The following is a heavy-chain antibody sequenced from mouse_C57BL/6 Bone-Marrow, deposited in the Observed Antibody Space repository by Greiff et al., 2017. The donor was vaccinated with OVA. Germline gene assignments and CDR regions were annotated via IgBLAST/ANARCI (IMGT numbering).Heavy chain of an antibody. D-gene: IGHD3-3*01. V-gene: IGHV1-81*01. Sequence: VQLQQSGAELARPGASVKLSCKASGYTFTSYGISWVKQRTGQGLEWIGEIYPRSGNTYYNEKFKGQATLTADKSSSTAYMELRSLTSEDSAVYFCAREGGTSPAWFAYWGQGTLVTVSA. CDR1: GYTFTSYG. CDR3: AREGGTSPAWFAY. J-gene: IGHJ3*01. CDR2: IYPRSGNT.